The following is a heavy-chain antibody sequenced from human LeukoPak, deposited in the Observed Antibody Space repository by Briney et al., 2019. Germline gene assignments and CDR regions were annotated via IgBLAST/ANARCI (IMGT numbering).Heavy chain of an antibody. CDR3: ARVPVLAPRRGLYFDY. D-gene: IGHD2-15*01. CDR2: MNLNSGDT. J-gene: IGHJ4*02. CDR1: GYTFSSHD. V-gene: IGHV1-8*01. Sequence: ASVKVSCKASGYTFSSHDIYWVRQAPGQGLEWMGWMNLNSGDTYYAQNFQGRFSITSDTSKSTTYMDLASLAPEDTAVYYCARVPVLAPRRGLYFDYWGQGTLITVSS.